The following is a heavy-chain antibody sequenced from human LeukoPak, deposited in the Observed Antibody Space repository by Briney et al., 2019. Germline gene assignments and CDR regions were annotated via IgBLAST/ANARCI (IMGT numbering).Heavy chain of an antibody. CDR3: ARVDYYDSSGYYYHDY. D-gene: IGHD3-22*01. Sequence: PSETLSLTCTVSGGSISSSTYYWGWIRQPPGKGLEWIGSIYYSGSTYYNPSLKSRVTISVDTSKNQFSLKLSSVTAADTAVYYCARVDYYDSSGYYYHDYWGQGTLVTVSS. V-gene: IGHV4-39*01. CDR1: GGSISSSTYY. CDR2: IYYSGST. J-gene: IGHJ4*02.